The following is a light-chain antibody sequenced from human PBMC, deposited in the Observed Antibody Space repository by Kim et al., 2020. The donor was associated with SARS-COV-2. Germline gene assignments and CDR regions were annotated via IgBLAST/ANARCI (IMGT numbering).Light chain of an antibody. CDR3: ATWDDSLYGRV. J-gene: IGLJ3*02. CDR1: SSSIGANP. Sequence: QSVLTQPLSVSGTPEQRVIISCSGSSSSIGANPISWYQQLPGKAPKLLIYGDDQRPSGVPARFSGSKSGTSASLAISGLQSGDDADYFCATWDDSLYGRVFGGGTQLTVL. V-gene: IGLV1-44*01. CDR2: GDD.